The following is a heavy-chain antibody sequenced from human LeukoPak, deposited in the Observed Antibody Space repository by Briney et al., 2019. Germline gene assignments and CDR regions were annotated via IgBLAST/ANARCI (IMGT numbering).Heavy chain of an antibody. CDR2: IYYSGST. CDR3: ARANYDFWSGGSYMDV. V-gene: IGHV4-59*01. J-gene: IGHJ6*03. CDR1: GGSISSYY. D-gene: IGHD3-3*01. Sequence: SETLSLTCTVSGGSISSYYWSWIRQPPGKGLEWIGYIYYSGSTNYNPSLKSRVTISVDTSKNQFSLKLSSVTAADTAVYYCARANYDFWSGGSYMDVWGKGTTVTVSS.